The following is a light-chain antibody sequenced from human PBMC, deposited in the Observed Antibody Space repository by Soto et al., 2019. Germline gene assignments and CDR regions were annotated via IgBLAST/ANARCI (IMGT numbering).Light chain of an antibody. V-gene: IGLV1-40*01. CDR1: SSNIGAGYD. CDR3: QSYDSSLSGWG. J-gene: IGLJ3*02. CDR2: GNS. Sequence: QSVLTQPPSVSGAPGQRVTISCTGSSSNIGAGYDVHWYQQLPGTAPKLLIYGNSNRPSGVPDRFSGSKSGTSASLAITGLQAEDEADYYCQSYDSSLSGWGFGGGPKLTVL.